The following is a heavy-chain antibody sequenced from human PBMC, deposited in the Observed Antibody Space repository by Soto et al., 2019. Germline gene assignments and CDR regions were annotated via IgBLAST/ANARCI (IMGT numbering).Heavy chain of an antibody. CDR1: GYTLTELS. Sequence: ASVKVSCTVSGYTLTELSMHWVRQAPGKGLEWMGGFDPEDGETIYAQKFQGRVTMTEDTSTDTAYMELSSLRSEDTAVYYCATLPETIVATSYWGQGTLVTVS. CDR3: ATLPETIVATSY. D-gene: IGHD5-12*01. V-gene: IGHV1-24*01. CDR2: FDPEDGET. J-gene: IGHJ4*02.